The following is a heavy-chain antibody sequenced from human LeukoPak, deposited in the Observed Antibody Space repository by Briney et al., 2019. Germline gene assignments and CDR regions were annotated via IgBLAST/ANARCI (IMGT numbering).Heavy chain of an antibody. D-gene: IGHD3-10*01. J-gene: IGHJ6*04. CDR1: GGSFSGYY. CDR3: ASGYHITMVRGGRGMDV. Sequence: SETLSLTCAVYGGSFSGYYWSWIRQPPGKGLEWIGEINHSGSTNYNPSLKSRVTISVDTSKNQLSLKLSSVTAADTAVYYCASGYHITMVRGGRGMDVWGKGTTVTISS. V-gene: IGHV4-34*01. CDR2: INHSGST.